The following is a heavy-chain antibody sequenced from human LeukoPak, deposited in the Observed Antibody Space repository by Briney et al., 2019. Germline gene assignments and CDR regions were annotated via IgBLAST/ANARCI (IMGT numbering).Heavy chain of an antibody. Sequence: ASVKVSCKASGYTFTGYYMHWVRQAPGQGLEWMGWINPNSGGTNYAQKFQGRVTMTRDTSISTAYVELSRLRSDDTAVYYCARPHPLAGDAFDIWGQGTMVTVSS. CDR2: INPNSGGT. V-gene: IGHV1-2*02. J-gene: IGHJ3*02. CDR3: ARPHPLAGDAFDI. CDR1: GYTFTGYY. D-gene: IGHD7-27*01.